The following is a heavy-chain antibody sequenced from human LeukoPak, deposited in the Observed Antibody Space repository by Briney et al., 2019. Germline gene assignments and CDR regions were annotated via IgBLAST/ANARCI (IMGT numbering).Heavy chain of an antibody. CDR3: AKDGDYDYVWGSYRGYYFDY. D-gene: IGHD3-16*02. V-gene: IGHV3-30*18. Sequence: PGRSLRLSCAASGFTFSSYGMHWVRQAPGKGLEWVAVISYDGSNKYYADSVKGRFTISRDNSKNTLYLQMNSLRAEDTAVYYCAKDGDYDYVWGSYRGYYFDYWGQGTLVTVSS. CDR2: ISYDGSNK. CDR1: GFTFSSYG. J-gene: IGHJ4*02.